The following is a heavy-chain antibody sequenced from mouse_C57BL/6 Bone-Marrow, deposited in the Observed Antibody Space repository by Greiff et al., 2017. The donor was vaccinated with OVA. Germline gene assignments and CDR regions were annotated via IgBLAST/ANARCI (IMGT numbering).Heavy chain of an antibody. CDR3: ARYWFAY. V-gene: IGHV1-50*01. Sequence: QVQLQQPGAELVKPGASVKLSCKASGYTFTSYWMQWVKQRPGQGLEWIGEIDPSDSYTNYNQKFKGKATLTVEPSSSTAYMQLSSLTSEDSAVYYCARYWFAYWGQGTLVTVSA. J-gene: IGHJ3*01. CDR1: GYTFTSYW. CDR2: IDPSDSYT.